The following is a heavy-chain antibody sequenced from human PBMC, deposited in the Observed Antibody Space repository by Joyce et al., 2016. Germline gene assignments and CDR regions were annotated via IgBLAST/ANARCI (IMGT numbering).Heavy chain of an antibody. CDR1: GYTVTSYS. CDR3: ASRGTSNISDHYYGMDV. D-gene: IGHD2-21*02. Sequence: QVQLVQSGAEVKRPGASVKISCKASGYTVTSYSVHWVRPAPGPGLEWGGMIDPSGGSTTYAQRFQCRVIMTRDTSTSTDYMKLNSLRSEDTAVYYCASRGTSNISDHYYGMDVWGQGTTVTVSS. V-gene: IGHV1-46*01. J-gene: IGHJ6*02. CDR2: IDPSGGST.